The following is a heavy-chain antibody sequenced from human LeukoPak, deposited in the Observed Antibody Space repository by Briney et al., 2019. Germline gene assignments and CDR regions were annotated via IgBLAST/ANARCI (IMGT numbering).Heavy chain of an antibody. CDR3: ARANYYDSSGYYKQRYYYYGMDV. J-gene: IGHJ6*02. CDR2: IYHSGST. V-gene: IGHV4-4*02. Sequence: PSETLSLTCAVSGGSISSSNWWSWVRQPPGKGLEWIGEIYHSGSTNYNPSLKSRVTISVDKSKNQFSLKLSSVTAADTAVYYCARANYYDSSGYYKQRYYYYGMDVWGQGTTVTVSS. CDR1: GGSISSSNW. D-gene: IGHD3-22*01.